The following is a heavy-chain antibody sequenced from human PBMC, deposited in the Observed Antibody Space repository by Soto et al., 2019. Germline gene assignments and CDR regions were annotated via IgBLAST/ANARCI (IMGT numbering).Heavy chain of an antibody. V-gene: IGHV3-23*01. J-gene: IGHJ4*02. Sequence: SQTLSCAATGFTFSNYAMNWVRQAPGKGLEWVSAISGSGGGSYYADSVKSRFTISRDNSKNTLYLQMSSLRADDTALYYCAKEWEMPTPIRSFDDWGQGTRVTSP. CDR2: ISGSGGGS. D-gene: IGHD1-26*01. CDR3: AKEWEMPTPIRSFDD. CDR1: GFTFSNYA.